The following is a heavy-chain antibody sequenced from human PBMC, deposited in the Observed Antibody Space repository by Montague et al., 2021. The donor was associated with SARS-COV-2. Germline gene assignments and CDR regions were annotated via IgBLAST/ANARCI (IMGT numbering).Heavy chain of an antibody. Sequence: SLRLSCAASGFTFSSYAMSWVRQAPGKGLEWVSAIRGSGGSTYYAAPVKGRFTISRDNSKNTLYLQMHSLRAEDTAVYYCAKGDVPYYYDYYFDYWGQGTLVTVSS. CDR3: AKGDVPYYYDYYFDY. CDR1: GFTFSSYA. CDR2: IRGSGGST. D-gene: IGHD3-22*01. J-gene: IGHJ4*02. V-gene: IGHV3-23*01.